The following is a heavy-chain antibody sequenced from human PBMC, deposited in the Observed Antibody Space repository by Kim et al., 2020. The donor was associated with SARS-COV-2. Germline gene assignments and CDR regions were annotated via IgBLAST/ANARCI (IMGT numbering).Heavy chain of an antibody. CDR1: GGSISSGGYY. CDR3: ARDDTYCGGDCYQSDAFDI. V-gene: IGHV4-31*03. J-gene: IGHJ3*02. CDR2: IYYSGST. D-gene: IGHD2-21*02. Sequence: SETLSLTCTVSGGSISSGGYYWSWIRQHPGKGLEWIGYIYYSGSTYYNPSLKSRVTISVDTSKNQFSLKLSSVTAADTAVYYCARDDTYCGGDCYQSDAFDIWGQGTMVTVSS.